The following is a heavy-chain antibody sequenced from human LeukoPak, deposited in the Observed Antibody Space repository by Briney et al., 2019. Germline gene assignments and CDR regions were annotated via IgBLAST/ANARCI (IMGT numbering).Heavy chain of an antibody. J-gene: IGHJ4*02. D-gene: IGHD5-12*01. CDR1: GGSISSGDYY. Sequence: SETLSLTCTVSGGSISSGDYYWSWIRQPPGKGLEWIGYIYYSGSTYYNPSLKSRVTISVDTSKNQFSLKLSSVTAADTAVYYCARAARGGVATIEGDLNDYWGQGTLVTVSS. CDR2: IYYSGST. V-gene: IGHV4-30-4*01. CDR3: ARAARGGVATIEGDLNDY.